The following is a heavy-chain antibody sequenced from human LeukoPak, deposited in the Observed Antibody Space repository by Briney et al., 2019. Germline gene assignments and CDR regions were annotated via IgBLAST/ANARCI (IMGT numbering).Heavy chain of an antibody. CDR3: AGRLDYYYYGMDV. Sequence: SETLSLTCAVYGGSFSGYYWSWIRQPPGKGLEWIGEINHSGSTNYNPSLKSRVTISVDTSKNQFSLKLSSVTAADTAVYYCAGRLDYYYYGMDVWGQGTTVTVSS. J-gene: IGHJ6*02. CDR1: GGSFSGYY. V-gene: IGHV4-34*01. D-gene: IGHD1-26*01. CDR2: INHSGST.